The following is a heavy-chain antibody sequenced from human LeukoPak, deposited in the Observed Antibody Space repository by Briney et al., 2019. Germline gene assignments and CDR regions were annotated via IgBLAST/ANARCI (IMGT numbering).Heavy chain of an antibody. V-gene: IGHV4-61*01. Sequence: PSETLSLTCTVSGSSISSGYYWGWIRQPPGKGLEWIGYIFYSGSTNNNPSLKSRVTISVDTSKNQFSLNLNSVTDADTAVYYCARGGSSGYDPFDYWGQGTLVTVSS. D-gene: IGHD5-12*01. CDR1: GSSISSGYY. CDR2: IFYSGST. J-gene: IGHJ4*02. CDR3: ARGGSSGYDPFDY.